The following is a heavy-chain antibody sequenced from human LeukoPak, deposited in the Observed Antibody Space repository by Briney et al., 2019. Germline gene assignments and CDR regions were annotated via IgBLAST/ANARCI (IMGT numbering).Heavy chain of an antibody. CDR1: GFTFSDYY. J-gene: IGHJ4*02. CDR3: ARGKEDYGDYVPFDY. CDR2: ISSSSSTI. Sequence: GGSLRLSCAASGFTFSDYYMSWIRQAPGKGLEWVSYISSSSSTIYYADSVKGRFTISRDNAKNSLYLQMNSLRAEDTAVYYCARGKEDYGDYVPFDYWGQGTLVTVSS. V-gene: IGHV3-11*04. D-gene: IGHD4-17*01.